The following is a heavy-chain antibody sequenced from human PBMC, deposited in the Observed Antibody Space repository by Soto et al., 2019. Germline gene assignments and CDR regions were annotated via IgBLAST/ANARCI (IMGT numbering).Heavy chain of an antibody. CDR3: ARDGYGDYFKYYYYEMVV. V-gene: IGHV1-3*01. CDR2: INVGNGNT. CDR1: GYTFTTHD. Sequence: ASVKVSCKASGYTFTTHDMHWVRQAPGQRLEWMGWINVGNGNTKYSQKFQGRVTITRGTSASTSYMELSSLTSEDTAVYYCARDGYGDYFKYYYYEMVVWGKGTTVTGSS. J-gene: IGHJ6*04. D-gene: IGHD4-17*01.